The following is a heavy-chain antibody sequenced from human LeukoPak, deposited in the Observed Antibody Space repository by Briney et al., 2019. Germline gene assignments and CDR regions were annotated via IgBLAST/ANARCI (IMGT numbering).Heavy chain of an antibody. V-gene: IGHV4-61*01. CDR3: AREEGGWLQHNWFDP. J-gene: IGHJ5*02. CDR2: IYYSGST. D-gene: IGHD5-24*01. CDR1: GYSISSSYY. Sequence: SETLSLTCTVSGYSISSSYYWSWIRPPPGKGLEWIGYIYYSGSTNYNPSLKSRVTISVDTSKNQFSLKLSSVTAADTAVYYCAREEGGWLQHNWFDPWGQGTLVTVSS.